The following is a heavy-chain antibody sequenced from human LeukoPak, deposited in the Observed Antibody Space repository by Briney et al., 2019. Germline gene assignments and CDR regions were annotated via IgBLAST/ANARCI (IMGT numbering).Heavy chain of an antibody. V-gene: IGHV1-2*02. D-gene: IGHD2-15*01. CDR1: GYTFTSYY. CDR3: ARLSTGSGQLDY. Sequence: ASVKVSCKASGYTFTSYYMHWVRQAPGQGLEWMGWINPNSGGTNYAQKFQGRVTMTRDTSISTAYMELSRLRSDDTAAYYCARLSTGSGQLDYWGQGTLVTVSS. CDR2: INPNSGGT. J-gene: IGHJ4*02.